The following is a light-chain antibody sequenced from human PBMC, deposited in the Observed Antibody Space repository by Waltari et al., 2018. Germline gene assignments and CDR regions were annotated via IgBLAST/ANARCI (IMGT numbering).Light chain of an antibody. Sequence: TCRASASVRNNVAWYQHQPGKAPKVLVHKASRLESGVPSRFSGSGYGTEFTLTISSLEPDDFATYYCHQYNTLPLTFGGGTKVEIK. CDR1: ASVRNN. CDR3: HQYNTLPLT. J-gene: IGKJ4*01. CDR2: KAS. V-gene: IGKV1-5*03.